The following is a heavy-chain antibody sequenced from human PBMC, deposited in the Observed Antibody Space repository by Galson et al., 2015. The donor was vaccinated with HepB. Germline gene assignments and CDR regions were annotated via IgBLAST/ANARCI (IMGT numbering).Heavy chain of an antibody. Sequence: TLSLTCTVSGGSISSGDYYWSWIRQPPGKGLEWIGYIYYSGSAYYNPSLKSRVTISVDTSKNQFSLKLSSVTAADTAVYYCAREGYSSSEFDYWGQGTLVTVSS. J-gene: IGHJ4*02. D-gene: IGHD6-13*01. CDR3: AREGYSSSEFDY. CDR1: GGSISSGDYY. CDR2: IYYSGSA. V-gene: IGHV4-30-4*01.